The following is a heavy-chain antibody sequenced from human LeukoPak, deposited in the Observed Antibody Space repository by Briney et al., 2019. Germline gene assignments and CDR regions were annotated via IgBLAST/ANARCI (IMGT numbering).Heavy chain of an antibody. CDR3: AKDRTVGASYWYFDL. V-gene: IGHV3-23*01. D-gene: IGHD1-26*01. Sequence: GGSLRLSCAASGFSFSTSWMTWVRQTPGKGLEWVSGISSSGSGGNTYYADSVKGRFTISRDSSRSTLFLHMNTLRAEDTAIYYCAKDRTVGASYWYFDLWGRGTLVTVSS. CDR1: GFSFSTSW. J-gene: IGHJ2*01. CDR2: ISSSGSGGNT.